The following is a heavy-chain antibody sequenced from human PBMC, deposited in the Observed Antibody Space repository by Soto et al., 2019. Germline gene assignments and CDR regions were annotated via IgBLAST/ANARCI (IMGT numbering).Heavy chain of an antibody. J-gene: IGHJ6*02. CDR2: IYHSGST. CDR1: GGSISSSNW. Sequence: QVQLQESGPGLVKPSWTLSLTCAVSGGSISSSNWWSWVRQPPGKGLEWIGEIYHSGSTNYNPSLKSRVTISVDKSKNQFSLKLSTVTAADTAVYYCARGYCSSTSCYAVCMDVWGQGTTVTVSS. CDR3: ARGYCSSTSCYAVCMDV. D-gene: IGHD2-2*01. V-gene: IGHV4-4*02.